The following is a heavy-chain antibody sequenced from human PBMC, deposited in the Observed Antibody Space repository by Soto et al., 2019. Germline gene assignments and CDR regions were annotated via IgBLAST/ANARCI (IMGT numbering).Heavy chain of an antibody. Sequence: SETLSLTCAVYGGSFSGYYWSWIRQPPGKGLEWIGEINHSGSTNYNPSLKSRVTISVDTSKNQFSLKLSSVTAADTAVYSCARVPDIVVVPAAAKGENYFDYWGQGTLVTVSS. CDR2: INHSGST. J-gene: IGHJ4*02. CDR3: ARVPDIVVVPAAAKGENYFDY. D-gene: IGHD2-2*01. V-gene: IGHV4-34*01. CDR1: GGSFSGYY.